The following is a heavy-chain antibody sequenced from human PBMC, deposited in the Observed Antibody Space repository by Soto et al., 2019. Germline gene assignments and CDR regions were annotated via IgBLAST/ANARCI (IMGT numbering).Heavy chain of an antibody. V-gene: IGHV1-69*13. D-gene: IGHD6-19*01. CDR3: ARYASSGNNSVWYTFDP. CDR1: GGTFSSYT. J-gene: IGHJ5*02. Sequence: SVKVSCKASGGTFSSYTINWVRQAPGQGLEWMGGVIPIFGTTNYAKKFQGRVTITADESTSTAYMELSSLRSEDTAVYYCARYASSGNNSVWYTFDPWGQGTLVTVSS. CDR2: VIPIFGTT.